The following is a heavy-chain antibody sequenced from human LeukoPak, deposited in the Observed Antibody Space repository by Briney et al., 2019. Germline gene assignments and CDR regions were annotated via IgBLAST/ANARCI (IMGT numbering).Heavy chain of an antibody. J-gene: IGHJ5*02. D-gene: IGHD2-8*02. CDR1: GGSISSRSYY. CDR2: IYYSGST. Sequence: PSETLSLTCTVSGGSISSRSYYWGWIRQPPGKGLEWIGSIYYSGSTYYNPSLKSRVTISVDTSKNQFSLKLSSVTAADTAVYYCARQILWSWFDPWGQGTLVTVSS. V-gene: IGHV4-39*01. CDR3: ARQILWSWFDP.